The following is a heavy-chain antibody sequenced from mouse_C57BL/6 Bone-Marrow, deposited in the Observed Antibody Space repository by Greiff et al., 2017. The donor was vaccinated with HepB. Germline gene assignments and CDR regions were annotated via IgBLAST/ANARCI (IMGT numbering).Heavy chain of an antibody. CDR2: IDPSDSYT. CDR3: ARGGDMVSGY. J-gene: IGHJ2*01. D-gene: IGHD2-2*01. Sequence: QVQLQQPGAELVRPGTSVKLSCKASGYTFTSYWLHWVKQRPGQGLEWIGVIDPSDSYTNYNQKFKGKATLTVDTSSSTAYMQLSSLTSEDSAVYYCARGGDMVSGYWGQGTTLTVSS. V-gene: IGHV1-59*01. CDR1: GYTFTSYW.